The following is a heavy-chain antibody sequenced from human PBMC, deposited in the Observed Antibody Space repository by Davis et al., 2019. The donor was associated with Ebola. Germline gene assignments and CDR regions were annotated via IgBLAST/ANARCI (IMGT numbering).Heavy chain of an antibody. V-gene: IGHV1-2*06. Sequence: ASVQVSCKASGYSLTGYYLHWVRQAPGQGLEWMGQINPSSGGTKYAQKFQGRVTMTRDTSISTVYMDLSSLRSEDTALYYCTTPGGKDSGYDVFDIWGQGTMVTVSS. D-gene: IGHD5-12*01. CDR1: GYSLTGYY. CDR3: TTPGGKDSGYDVFDI. CDR2: INPSSGGT. J-gene: IGHJ3*02.